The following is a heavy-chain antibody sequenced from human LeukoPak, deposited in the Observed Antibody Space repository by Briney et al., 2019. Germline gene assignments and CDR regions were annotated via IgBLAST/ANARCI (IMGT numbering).Heavy chain of an antibody. CDR1: GFTFGDYA. CDR2: IRSKAYGGTT. V-gene: IGHV3-49*04. Sequence: PGGSLRLSCTASGFTFGDYAMSWVRQAPGKGLEWVGFIRSKAYGGTTEYAASVKGRFTISRDDSKSIAYLQMNSLKTEDTAVCYCTRGAGSLDPWGQGTLVTVSS. D-gene: IGHD3-10*01. J-gene: IGHJ5*02. CDR3: TRGAGSLDP.